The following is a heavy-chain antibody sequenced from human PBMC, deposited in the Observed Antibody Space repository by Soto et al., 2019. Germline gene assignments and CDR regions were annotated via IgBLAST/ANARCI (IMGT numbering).Heavy chain of an antibody. CDR1: GGSINNYY. CDR3: TRATYYRYYFDV. J-gene: IGHJ4*01. V-gene: IGHV4-59*01. Sequence: SETLSLTCTVSGGSINNYYLSWIRQSPGKGLEWIGYIYYSGTTNYNPSLKSRVTISIDRSENQFSLKVSSVTAADTAVYFCTRATYYRYYFDVWGHGTLVTVS. CDR2: IYYSGTT. D-gene: IGHD3-10*01.